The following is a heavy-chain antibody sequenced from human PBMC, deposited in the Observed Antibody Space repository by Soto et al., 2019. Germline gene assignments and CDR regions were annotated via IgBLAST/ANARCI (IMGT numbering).Heavy chain of an antibody. V-gene: IGHV3-23*04. D-gene: IGHD3-3*01. J-gene: IGHJ5*02. CDR3: AKTFYDIWSGYQNWFDP. Sequence: EVQLVESGGGLVQPGGSLRLSCAASGFTFSSYAMSWVRQAPGKGLEWVSGISGSGGSTYYADSVKGRFTISRDNSKNTLYLQMNSLRAEDTAVYYCAKTFYDIWSGYQNWFDPWGQGTLVTVSS. CDR2: ISGSGGST. CDR1: GFTFSSYA.